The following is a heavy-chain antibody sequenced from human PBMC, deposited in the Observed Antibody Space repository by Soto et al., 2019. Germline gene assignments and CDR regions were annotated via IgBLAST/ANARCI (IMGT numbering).Heavy chain of an antibody. V-gene: IGHV3-74*01. CDR2: LHSDGKIT. Sequence: EVRLVESGGGLVRPGGSLKLSCAASGFTFGNYWMYWVGQAPAKGLVWVARLHSDGKITTYADFVKGRFTISRDVAKSTLYLEMNTLRADDTAVYYCARGRNSFYLDFWGQGTPVTVSS. CDR3: ARGRNSFYLDF. J-gene: IGHJ4*02. CDR1: GFTFGNYW. D-gene: IGHD2-15*01.